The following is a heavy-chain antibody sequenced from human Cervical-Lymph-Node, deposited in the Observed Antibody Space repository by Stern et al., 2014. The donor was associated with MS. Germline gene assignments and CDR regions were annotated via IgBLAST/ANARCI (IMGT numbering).Heavy chain of an antibody. Sequence: QVQLVQSGAGVMKPGASLRVSCTASGYTFTSYGMRWVRQAPGKGLEWMGWISAYNGNTNYAQKLQGRVTMTTDTSKSTAYMELRSLRSDDTAVYYCARGLLGSENAFDIWGQGTMVTVSS. D-gene: IGHD2-15*01. CDR3: ARGLLGSENAFDI. CDR1: GYTFTSYG. J-gene: IGHJ3*02. V-gene: IGHV1-18*01. CDR2: ISAYNGNT.